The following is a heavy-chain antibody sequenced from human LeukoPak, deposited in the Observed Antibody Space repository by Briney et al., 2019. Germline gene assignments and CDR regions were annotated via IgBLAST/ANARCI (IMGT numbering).Heavy chain of an antibody. V-gene: IGHV1-8*03. Sequence: ASVKVSCKASGYTFTSYDINWVRQATGQGLEWMGWMNPNSGSTGYAQKFQGRVTITRNTSISTAYMELSSLRSEDTAVYYCARGKRVIAAAGTVDYWGQGTLVTVSS. CDR2: MNPNSGST. CDR3: ARGKRVIAAAGTVDY. CDR1: GYTFTSYD. J-gene: IGHJ4*02. D-gene: IGHD6-13*01.